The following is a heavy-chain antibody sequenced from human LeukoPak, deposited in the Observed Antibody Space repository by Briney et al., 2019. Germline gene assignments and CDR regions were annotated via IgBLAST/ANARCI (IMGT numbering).Heavy chain of an antibody. J-gene: IGHJ4*02. CDR2: IYYSGST. V-gene: IGHV4-59*01. CDR3: ARERARYYFDY. Sequence: SETLSLTCTVSGGSISSYYWSWIRQPPGKGLEWIGYIYYSGSTNYNPSLKSRVTISVDTSKNQFSLKLSSVTAADAAVYYCARERARYYFDYWGQGTLVTVSS. CDR1: GGSISSYY.